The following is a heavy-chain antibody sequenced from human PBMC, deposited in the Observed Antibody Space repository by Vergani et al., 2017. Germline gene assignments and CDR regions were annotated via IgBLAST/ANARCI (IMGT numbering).Heavy chain of an antibody. J-gene: IGHJ6*02. CDR1: GFTFSSYA. V-gene: IGHV3-23*04. Sequence: EVQLVESGGGLVQPGRSLRLSCAASGFTFSSYAMSWVRQAPGKGLEWVSAISGSGGSTYYADSVKGRFTISRDNSKNTLYLQMNSLRAEDTAVYYCANPYGDYDSDYYYYGMDVWGQGTTVTVSS. CDR3: ANPYGDYDSDYYYYGMDV. D-gene: IGHD4-17*01. CDR2: ISGSGGST.